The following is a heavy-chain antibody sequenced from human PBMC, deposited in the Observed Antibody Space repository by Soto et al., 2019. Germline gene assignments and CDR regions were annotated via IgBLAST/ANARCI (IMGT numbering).Heavy chain of an antibody. Sequence: ASVKVSCKASGYTFTSYGISWVRQAPGQGLEWMGWISAYNGNTNYAQKLQGRVTMTTDTSTSTAYMELRSLRSDDTAVYYCAIDVVLWFGESVDAFDIWGQGTMVTVSS. D-gene: IGHD3-10*01. CDR1: GYTFTSYG. V-gene: IGHV1-18*01. CDR2: ISAYNGNT. J-gene: IGHJ3*02. CDR3: AIDVVLWFGESVDAFDI.